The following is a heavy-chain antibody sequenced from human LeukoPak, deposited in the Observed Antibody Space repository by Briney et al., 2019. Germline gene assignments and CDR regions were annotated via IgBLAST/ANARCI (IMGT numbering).Heavy chain of an antibody. D-gene: IGHD3-10*01. V-gene: IGHV4-39*07. CDR3: AREGIEGNYVSGSYYKY. CDR1: GGSISSSSYY. CDR2: IYYSGST. J-gene: IGHJ4*02. Sequence: SETLSLTCTVSGGSISSSSYYWGWIRQPPGKGLEWIGSIYYSGSTYYNPSLKSRVTISVDTSKNQFSLKLSSVTAADTAVYYCAREGIEGNYVSGSYYKYWGQGTLVTVSS.